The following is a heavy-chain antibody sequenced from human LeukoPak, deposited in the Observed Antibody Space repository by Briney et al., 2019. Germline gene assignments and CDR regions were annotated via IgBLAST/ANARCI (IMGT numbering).Heavy chain of an antibody. CDR1: GFIFDRYG. D-gene: IGHD3-22*01. V-gene: IGHV3-23*01. CDR2: ISDSGSRT. J-gene: IGHJ4*02. CDR3: AKQESSGSYPYYFDY. Sequence: PGGSLRLSCAAPGFIFDRYGMTWVRQAPGEGLKWVSSISDSGSRTYYADSVKGRFTVSRDNSKNTVYVQMNSLRAEDTAIYYCAKQESSGSYPYYFDYWGQGTLATASS.